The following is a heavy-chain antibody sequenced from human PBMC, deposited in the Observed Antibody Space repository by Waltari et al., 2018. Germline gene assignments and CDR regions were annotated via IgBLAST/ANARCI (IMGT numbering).Heavy chain of an antibody. V-gene: IGHV1-69*05. CDR2: IIPIFDTA. J-gene: IGHJ6*03. D-gene: IGHD4-17*01. CDR1: GGTVSSYA. Sequence: QVQLVQSGAEVKKPGSSVKGSCKASGGTVSSYAISWVRTAPGQGLEWMGGIIPIFDTATYAQKFQGSVTITTDESTSTAYMELSSLRSEDTAVYYCARSYGGNSLYMDVWGKGTTVTVSS. CDR3: ARSYGGNSLYMDV.